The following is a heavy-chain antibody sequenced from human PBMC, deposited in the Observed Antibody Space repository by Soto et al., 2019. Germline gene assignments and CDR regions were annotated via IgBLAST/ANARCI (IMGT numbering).Heavy chain of an antibody. CDR2: IWYDGSNK. CDR1: GFTFSSYC. Sequence: GGSLRLSCAASGFTFSSYCMHWVRQAPGKGLEWVAVIWYDGSNKYYADSVKGRFTISRDNSKNTLYLQMNSLRAEDTAVYYCARDPGEGLYYFDYWGQGTLVTVSS. J-gene: IGHJ4*02. CDR3: ARDPGEGLYYFDY. V-gene: IGHV3-33*01. D-gene: IGHD7-27*01.